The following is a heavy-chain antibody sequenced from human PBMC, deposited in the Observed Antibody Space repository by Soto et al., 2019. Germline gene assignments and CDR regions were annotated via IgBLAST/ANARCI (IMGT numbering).Heavy chain of an antibody. CDR2: IKQDGSEK. D-gene: IGHD1-26*01. CDR3: ARDSPIVGGTGASDI. V-gene: IGHV3-7*01. Sequence: EVQLVESGGGLVQPGGSLRLSCAPSEFTFSSNWMSWVRQAPGKRLEWVANIKQDGSEKHYLDSVKGRFTISRDNAXXSLYLQMNSLRAEDTAVYYCARDSPIVGGTGASDIWGQGTVVTVSS. J-gene: IGHJ3*02. CDR1: EFTFSSNW.